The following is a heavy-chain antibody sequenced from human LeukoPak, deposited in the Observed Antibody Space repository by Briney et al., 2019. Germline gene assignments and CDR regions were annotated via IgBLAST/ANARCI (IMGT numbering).Heavy chain of an antibody. V-gene: IGHV4-34*01. CDR1: GGSFSGYY. Sequence: SETLSLTCAVYGGSFSGYYWSWIRQPPGKGLEWIGEINHSGSTNYNPSLKSRVTISVDTSKNQFSLKLSSVTAADTAVYYCASGDCSGGSCYSYFDYWGLGTLVTVSS. J-gene: IGHJ4*02. D-gene: IGHD2-15*01. CDR2: INHSGST. CDR3: ASGDCSGGSCYSYFDY.